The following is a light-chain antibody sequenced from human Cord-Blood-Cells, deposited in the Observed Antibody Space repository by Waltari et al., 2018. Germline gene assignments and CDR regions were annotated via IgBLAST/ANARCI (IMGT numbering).Light chain of an antibody. V-gene: IGKV2-24*01. CDR1: QSLVDSDGNTY. CDR2: KIS. J-gene: IGKJ4*01. CDR3: MQATQFPLT. Sequence: DIVMTQTQLSSPVTLGQPASISCRSSQSLVDSDGNTYLSWLQQRPGQPPRLLIYKISIRFSGVPDRFSGSGARTDFKRKISRVEAEDVGGYYCMQATQFPLTFGRGTKVEIK.